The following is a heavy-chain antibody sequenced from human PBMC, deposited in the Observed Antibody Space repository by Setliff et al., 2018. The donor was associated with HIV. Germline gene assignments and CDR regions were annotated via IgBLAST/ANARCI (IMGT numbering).Heavy chain of an antibody. CDR3: ASWYYYDSSGPEAFDI. CDR1: GFTFSSYW. J-gene: IGHJ3*02. CDR2: MNSDGNDK. D-gene: IGHD3-22*01. V-gene: IGHV3-74*01. Sequence: GESLKISCAASGFTFSSYWMHWVRQLPGKGLVWVSSMNSDGNDKYYRDSVKGRFTISRDNHKKTLSLQMNSLRAEDTAVYYCASWYYYDSSGPEAFDIWGQGTMVTVSS.